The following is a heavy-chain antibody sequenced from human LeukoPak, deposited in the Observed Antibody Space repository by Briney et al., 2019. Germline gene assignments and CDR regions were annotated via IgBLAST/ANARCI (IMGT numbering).Heavy chain of an antibody. CDR3: ARDVTAARGPYRGYWYFDL. CDR2: INPNSGGT. D-gene: IGHD6-6*01. Sequence: ASVKVSCKASGCTFTGYYMHWVRQAPGQGLEWMGWINPNSGGTNYAQKFQGRVTMTRDTSISTAYMELSRLSSVTAADTAVYYCARDVTAARGPYRGYWYFDLWGRGTLVTVSS. J-gene: IGHJ2*01. V-gene: IGHV1-2*02. CDR1: GCTFTGYY.